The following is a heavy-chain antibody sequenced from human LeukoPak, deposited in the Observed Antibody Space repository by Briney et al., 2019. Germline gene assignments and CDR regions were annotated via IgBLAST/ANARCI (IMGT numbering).Heavy chain of an antibody. D-gene: IGHD6-25*01. CDR2: ISNNGGYT. CDR1: GFTFSSSA. Sequence: PGGSLRLSCAASGFTFSSSAMSWVRQAPGKGLEWVSAISNNGGYTYYADSVQGRFTISRDNSRNTLYLQMNSLRAEDTAVYYCARDQRQVVSNWFDPWGQGTLVTVSS. V-gene: IGHV3-23*01. J-gene: IGHJ5*02. CDR3: ARDQRQVVSNWFDP.